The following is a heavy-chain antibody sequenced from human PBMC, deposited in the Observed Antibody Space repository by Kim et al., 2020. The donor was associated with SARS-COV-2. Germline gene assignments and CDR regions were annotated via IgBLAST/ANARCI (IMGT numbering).Heavy chain of an antibody. V-gene: IGHV1-69*01. CDR3: AREGGNWNYEGGWFDP. Sequence: KFQGRVTITADESTSTAYMELSSLRSEDTAVYYCAREGGNWNYEGGWFDPWGQGTLVTVSS. J-gene: IGHJ5*02. D-gene: IGHD1-7*01.